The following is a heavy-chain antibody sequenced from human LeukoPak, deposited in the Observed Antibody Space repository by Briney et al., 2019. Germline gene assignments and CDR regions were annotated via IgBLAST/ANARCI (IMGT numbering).Heavy chain of an antibody. V-gene: IGHV4-34*01. CDR3: ARHVAGPYYYDSSGYSHSNWFDP. D-gene: IGHD3-22*01. CDR1: GGSFSGYY. CDR2: INHSGST. Sequence: PSETLSLTCAVYGGSFSGYYWSWIRQPPGKGLEWIGEINHSGSTNYNPSLKSRVTISVDTSKNQFSLKLSSVTAADTAVYYCARHVAGPYYYDSSGYSHSNWFDPWGQGTLVTVSS. J-gene: IGHJ5*02.